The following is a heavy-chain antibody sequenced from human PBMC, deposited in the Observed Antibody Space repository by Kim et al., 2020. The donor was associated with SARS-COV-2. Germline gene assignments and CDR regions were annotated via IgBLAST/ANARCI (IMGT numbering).Heavy chain of an antibody. V-gene: IGHV3-20*01. Sequence: GGSLRLSCAASGFRYEDYGMTWVRDAPGKGLEWVSGINWNGGRTYYADSVKGRFTISRDNAKNSLYLQMNSLRAEDSALYHCVRRWDGSGNLHLDYWGQGTLVTVSS. CDR3: VRRWDGSGNLHLDY. CDR1: GFRYEDYG. J-gene: IGHJ4*02. CDR2: INWNGGRT. D-gene: IGHD3-10*01.